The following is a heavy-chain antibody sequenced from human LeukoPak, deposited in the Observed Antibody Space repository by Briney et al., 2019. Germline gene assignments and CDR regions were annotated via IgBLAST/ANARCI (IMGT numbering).Heavy chain of an antibody. CDR1: GGSISSGGYY. Sequence: SQTLSLTCTVSGGSISSGGYYWSWIRQHPGKGLEWIGYIYYSGSTYYNPSLKSRVTISVDTSKNQFSLKLSSVTAAGTAVYYCARVVGSSSWYGNWFDPWGQGTLVTVSS. J-gene: IGHJ5*02. V-gene: IGHV4-31*03. D-gene: IGHD6-13*01. CDR2: IYYSGST. CDR3: ARVVGSSSWYGNWFDP.